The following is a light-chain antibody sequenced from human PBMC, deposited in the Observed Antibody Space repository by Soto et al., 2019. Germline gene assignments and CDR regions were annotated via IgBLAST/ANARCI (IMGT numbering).Light chain of an antibody. J-gene: IGLJ1*01. V-gene: IGLV2-8*01. Sequence: QSALTQPPSASGSPGQSVTISCTGTSSDVGGYNYVSWYQQHPGKAPKLMIYEVSKWPSGVPDRFSGSKSGNTASLTVSGLQAEDEADYYCSSYGGSNNGNFGTGSKVTVL. CDR3: SSYGGSNNGN. CDR1: SSDVGGYNY. CDR2: EVS.